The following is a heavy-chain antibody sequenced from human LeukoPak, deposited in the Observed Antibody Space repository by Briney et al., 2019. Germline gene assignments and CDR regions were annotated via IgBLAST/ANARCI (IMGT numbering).Heavy chain of an antibody. D-gene: IGHD7-27*01. CDR1: GYTFTSYD. CDR3: ARGPPNWGYDY. V-gene: IGHV1-8*01. Sequence: ASVKVSCKSSGYTFTSYDFNWVRQATGQRPEWMGWMSPNSGDTGYAQKFQDRVTMTRNTSISTAYMELSSLRSDDTAVYYCARGPPNWGYDYWGPGTLVTVSS. J-gene: IGHJ4*02. CDR2: MSPNSGDT.